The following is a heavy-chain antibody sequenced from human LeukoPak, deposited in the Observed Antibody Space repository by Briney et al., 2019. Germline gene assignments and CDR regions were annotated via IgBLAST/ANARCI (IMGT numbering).Heavy chain of an antibody. CDR2: ISSSSTTI. D-gene: IGHD6-19*01. Sequence: PGGSLRLSCAASGLTFKTYSMHWVRQAPGKGLEWISYISSSSTTIFYADSVNGRFTISRDNSKNSLYLQMNSLRPDDTAVYYCVNSQWLLLDYFDSWGQGTLVTVSS. V-gene: IGHV3-48*04. CDR1: GLTFKTYS. CDR3: VNSQWLLLDYFDS. J-gene: IGHJ4*02.